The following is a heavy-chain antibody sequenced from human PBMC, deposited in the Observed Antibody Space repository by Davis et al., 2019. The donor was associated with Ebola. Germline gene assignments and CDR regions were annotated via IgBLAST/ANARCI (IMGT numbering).Heavy chain of an antibody. CDR1: GFTFSSYW. CDR3: ARDLPGRDWYFDL. Sequence: GESLKISCAASGFTFSSYWMSWVRQAPGKRLEWVSAICGSGGNTYYAGSVRGRFTISRDDSKNTLYLQMSSLRAEDTAVYYCARDLPGRDWYFDLWGRGTLVTVSS. D-gene: IGHD1-14*01. V-gene: IGHV3-23*01. CDR2: ICGSGGNT. J-gene: IGHJ2*01.